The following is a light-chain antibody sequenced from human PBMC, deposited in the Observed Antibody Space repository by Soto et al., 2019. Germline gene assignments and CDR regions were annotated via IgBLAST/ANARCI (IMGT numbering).Light chain of an antibody. CDR3: QSYDSRLSGWV. CDR1: SSNIGAGYD. V-gene: IGLV1-40*01. CDR2: GNS. J-gene: IGLJ3*02. Sequence: QSVLTQPPSVSGAPGQRVTISCTGSSSNIGAGYDVHWYQQLPGTAPKLLIYGNSSRPSGVPDRFSGSKSGTSASLAITGLQAEDEADYYCQSYDSRLSGWVFGGGTQLTVL.